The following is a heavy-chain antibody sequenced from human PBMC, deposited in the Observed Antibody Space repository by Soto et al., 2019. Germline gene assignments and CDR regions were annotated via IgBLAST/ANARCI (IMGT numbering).Heavy chain of an antibody. CDR1: GFTFSSYA. CDR2: ISGSGGST. Sequence: GGSLRLSCAASGFTFSSYAMSWVRQAPGKGLEWVSAISGSGGSTYYADSVKGRFTITRDNSKNTLYLQMNSLRAEDTAVYYCAKVASVVVVVAASTYNWFDPWGQGTLVTVSS. D-gene: IGHD2-15*01. CDR3: AKVASVVVVVAASTYNWFDP. V-gene: IGHV3-23*01. J-gene: IGHJ5*02.